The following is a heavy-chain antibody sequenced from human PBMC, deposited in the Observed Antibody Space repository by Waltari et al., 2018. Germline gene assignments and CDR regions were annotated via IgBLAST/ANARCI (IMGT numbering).Heavy chain of an antibody. Sequence: QVQLIQSGTEVRKPGASVKVSCKTSGYTFTRYDINWVRQAAGQGVAWLGWMSPATGDTGDAQKFQGRINRTRNTSINTAYLELSSLTSEDTAIYYCARDIMAPWGQGTRVSVSS. J-gene: IGHJ5*02. V-gene: IGHV1-8*01. CDR2: MSPATGDT. D-gene: IGHD3-16*01. CDR1: GYTFTRYD. CDR3: ARDIMAP.